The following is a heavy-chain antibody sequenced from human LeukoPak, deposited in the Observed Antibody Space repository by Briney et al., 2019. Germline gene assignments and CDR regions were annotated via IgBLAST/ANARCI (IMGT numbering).Heavy chain of an antibody. V-gene: IGHV1-18*01. CDR2: ITDYNGNP. CDR3: ARDDALVATGSFDY. Sequence: VSVKVSCKASGYTFSSYGINWVRQAPGQGLEWMGWITDYNGNPNYAQKLQGRVTMTTDTSTSTAYMELRSLRSDDTAVYYCARDDALVATGSFDYWGQGTLVTVSP. J-gene: IGHJ4*02. CDR1: GYTFSSYG. D-gene: IGHD5-12*01.